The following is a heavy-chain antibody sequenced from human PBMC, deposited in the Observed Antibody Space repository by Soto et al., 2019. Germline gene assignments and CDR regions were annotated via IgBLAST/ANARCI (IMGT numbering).Heavy chain of an antibody. V-gene: IGHV3-21*01. J-gene: IGHJ4*02. D-gene: IGHD3-3*01. CDR3: ARVKFTIFGVVTQIVDY. CDR2: ISSSSSYI. CDR1: GFTFSSYS. Sequence: PGGSLRLSCAASGFTFSSYSMNWVRQAPGKGLEWVSSISSSSSYIYYADSVKGRFTISRDNAKNSLYLQMNSLRAEDTAVYYCARVKFTIFGVVTQIVDYWGQGTLVTVSS.